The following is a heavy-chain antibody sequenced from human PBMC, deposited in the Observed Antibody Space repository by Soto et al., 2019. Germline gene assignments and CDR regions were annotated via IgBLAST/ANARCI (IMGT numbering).Heavy chain of an antibody. V-gene: IGHV1-3*04. CDR2: SNIGNGNT. CDR1: GYTFTSYA. J-gene: IGHJ5*02. D-gene: IGHD2-21*02. CDR3: AREALCGGVCYEHWLDP. Sequence: QVQLVQSGAEVKKPGASVRVSCRTSGYTFTSYAIHWVRQAPGQGLEWMAWSNIGNGNTKYSQKFQGRVIVSRDTSASTSYMELSSLRSEDTAVYYCAREALCGGVCYEHWLDPWGQGTLVTVSS.